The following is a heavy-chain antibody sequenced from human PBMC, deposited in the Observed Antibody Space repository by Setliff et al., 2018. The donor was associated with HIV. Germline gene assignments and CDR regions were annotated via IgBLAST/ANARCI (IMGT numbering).Heavy chain of an antibody. CDR1: GFTFSSYS. Sequence: GESLKISCAASGFTFSSYSMNWVRQAPGKGLEWVSYISSSSSTIYYADSVKGRFTISRDNSKNALFLQLNTLRPEDTAVYYCASARIPTGGTSTSLDYWGQGTLVTVSS. CDR2: ISSSSSTI. J-gene: IGHJ4*02. CDR3: ASARIPTGGTSTSLDY. D-gene: IGHD1-1*01. V-gene: IGHV3-48*01.